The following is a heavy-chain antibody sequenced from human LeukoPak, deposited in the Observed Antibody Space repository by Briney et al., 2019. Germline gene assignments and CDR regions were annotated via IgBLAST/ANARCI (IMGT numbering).Heavy chain of an antibody. CDR3: AKAFSSSWYGFDY. CDR1: GLTFSGYW. V-gene: IGHV3-23*01. CDR2: ISGSGGGT. Sequence: GGSLRLSCAASGLTFSGYWMNWVRQAPGKGLEWVSGISGSGGGTYYTDSVKGRFTISRDNSKSTLYLQMNSLRPEDTAIYYCAKAFSSSWYGFDYWGQGTLVTVSS. J-gene: IGHJ4*02. D-gene: IGHD6-13*01.